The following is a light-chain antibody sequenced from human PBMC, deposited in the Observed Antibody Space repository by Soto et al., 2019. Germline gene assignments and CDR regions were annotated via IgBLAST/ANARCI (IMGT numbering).Light chain of an antibody. V-gene: IGKV3-20*01. CDR2: DAV. CDR3: HQYGSSPLT. Sequence: EIVLTQSPGTLSLSPGEGATLSCRASQSVTGTNLAWYQQRPGQAPRLLIYDAVRRATGIPDRFSGSGSGTDFTLTISRLEPEDFAVYYCHQYGSSPLTFGGGTKVDIK. CDR1: QSVTGTN. J-gene: IGKJ4*01.